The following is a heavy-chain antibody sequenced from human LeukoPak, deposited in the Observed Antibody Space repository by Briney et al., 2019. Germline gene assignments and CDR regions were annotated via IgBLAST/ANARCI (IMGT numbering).Heavy chain of an antibody. V-gene: IGHV4-38-2*01. CDR2: IYHSGST. Sequence: PSETLSLTCAVSGYSISSGYYWGWIWQPPGKGLEWIGSIYHSGSTYYNPSLKSRVTISVDTSKNQFSLKLSSVTAADTAVYYCARLKCSSWYIHDWGQGTLVTVSS. CDR3: ARLKCSSWYIHD. CDR1: GYSISSGYY. J-gene: IGHJ1*01. D-gene: IGHD6-13*01.